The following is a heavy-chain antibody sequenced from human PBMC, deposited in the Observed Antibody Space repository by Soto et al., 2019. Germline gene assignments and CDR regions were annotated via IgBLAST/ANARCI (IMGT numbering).Heavy chain of an antibody. CDR1: GFTFSNAW. CDR3: TTDSIVGASYYYYGMDV. CDR2: IKSKTDGGTT. Sequence: GGSLRLSCAASGFTFSNAWMNWVRQAPGKGLEWVGRIKSKTDGGTTDYAAPVKGRFTISRDDSKNTLYLQMNSLKTEDTAVNYCTTDSIVGASYYYYGMDVWGQGTTVTVSS. J-gene: IGHJ6*02. V-gene: IGHV3-15*07. D-gene: IGHD1-26*01.